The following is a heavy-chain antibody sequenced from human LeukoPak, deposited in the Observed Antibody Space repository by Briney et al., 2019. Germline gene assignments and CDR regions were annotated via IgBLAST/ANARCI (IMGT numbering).Heavy chain of an antibody. D-gene: IGHD1-14*01. Sequence: GSLRLSCAASGFTFSNYWMHWVRQVPGKGLVWVSRINPGGSSTTYADSVRGRFTISRDNAKNTLYLQMDSLRAEDTGVYYCARSNQADDYWGQGTLVTVSS. J-gene: IGHJ4*02. V-gene: IGHV3-74*01. CDR2: INPGGSST. CDR3: ARSNQADDY. CDR1: GFTFSNYW.